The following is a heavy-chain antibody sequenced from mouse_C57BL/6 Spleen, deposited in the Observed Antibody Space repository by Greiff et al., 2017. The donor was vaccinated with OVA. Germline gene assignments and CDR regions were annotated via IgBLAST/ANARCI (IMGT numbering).Heavy chain of an antibody. CDR3: AREGNYGYTMDY. Sequence: EVKLVESGGGLVKPGGSLKLSCAASGFTFSSYAMSWVRQTPEKRLEWVATISDGGSYTYYPDNVKGRFTISRDNAKNNLYLQMSHLKSEDTAMYYCAREGNYGYTMDYWGQGTSVTVSS. V-gene: IGHV5-4*01. CDR2: ISDGGSYT. J-gene: IGHJ4*01. D-gene: IGHD1-1*01. CDR1: GFTFSSYA.